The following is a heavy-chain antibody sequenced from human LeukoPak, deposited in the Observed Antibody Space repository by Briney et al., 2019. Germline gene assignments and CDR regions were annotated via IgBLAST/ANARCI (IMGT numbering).Heavy chain of an antibody. V-gene: IGHV1-69*13. CDR1: GYTLTELS. CDR2: IIPIFGTA. CDR3: ARNIRFGGNYYFDY. Sequence: ASVKVSCKVSGYTLTELSMHWVRQAPGQGLEWMGGIIPIFGTANYAQKFQGRVTITADESTSTAYMELSSLKSEDTAVYYCARNIRFGGNYYFDYWGQGTLVTVSS. D-gene: IGHD3-16*01. J-gene: IGHJ4*02.